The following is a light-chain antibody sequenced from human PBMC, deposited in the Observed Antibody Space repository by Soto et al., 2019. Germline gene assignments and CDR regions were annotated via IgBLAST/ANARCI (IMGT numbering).Light chain of an antibody. CDR2: GAS. J-gene: IGKJ1*01. CDR3: QQYNNWWT. V-gene: IGKV3-15*01. Sequence: ERVMTQSAATLSVSPGERATLSCRASQSVSSNLAWYQQKPGQAPRLLIYGASTRATGTPARFSGSGSGTEFTLTISSLQSEDFAVYYCQQYNNWWTFGQGTKVDIK. CDR1: QSVSSN.